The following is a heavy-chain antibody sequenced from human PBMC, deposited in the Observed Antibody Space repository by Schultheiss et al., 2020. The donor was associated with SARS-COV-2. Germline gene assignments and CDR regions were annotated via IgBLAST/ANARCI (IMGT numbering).Heavy chain of an antibody. CDR3: AKDLARAVIFPFDY. CDR2: IWYDGSNK. Sequence: GGSLRLSCAASGFTFSSYAMSWVRQAPGKGLEWVAVIWYDGSNKYYADSVKGRFTISRDNSKNTLYLQMNSLRAEDTAVYYCAKDLARAVIFPFDYWGQGTLVTVSS. V-gene: IGHV3-33*06. D-gene: IGHD2-21*01. J-gene: IGHJ4*02. CDR1: GFTFSSYA.